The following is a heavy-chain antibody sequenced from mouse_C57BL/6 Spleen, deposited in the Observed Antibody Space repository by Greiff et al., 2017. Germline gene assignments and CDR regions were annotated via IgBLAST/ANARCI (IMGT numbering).Heavy chain of an antibody. D-gene: IGHD2-1*01. V-gene: IGHV1-52*01. CDR2: IDPSDSET. CDR3: ARDYGNFWFAY. J-gene: IGHJ3*01. CDR1: GYTFTSYW. Sequence: VQLQQPGAELVRPGSSVKLSCKASGYTFTSYWMHWVKQRPIQGLEWIGNIDPSDSETHYNQKFKDKATLTVDKSSSTAYMQLSSLTSEDSAVYYCARDYGNFWFAYWGQGTLVTVSA.